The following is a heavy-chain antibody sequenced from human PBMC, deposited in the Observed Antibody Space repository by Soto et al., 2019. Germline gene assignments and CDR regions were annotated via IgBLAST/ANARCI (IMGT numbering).Heavy chain of an antibody. CDR2: ISAST. V-gene: IGHV3-23*01. J-gene: IGHJ4*02. CDR3: AIRMYSTRWYYLDY. Sequence: EMQLLESGGGLLQAGGSLRLSCAASGVTVSSYALNWVRQAPGKGLEWVSGISASTYYADSVKGRFTISRDTSKNTLYLQMNSLRAEDTAIYFCAIRMYSTRWYYLDYWGQGTLVTVSS. CDR1: GVTVSSYA. D-gene: IGHD6-13*01.